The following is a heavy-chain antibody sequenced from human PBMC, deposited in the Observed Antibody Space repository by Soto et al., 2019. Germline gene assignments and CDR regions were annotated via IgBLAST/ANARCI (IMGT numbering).Heavy chain of an antibody. CDR1: GFTFSSYA. Sequence: PGGSLRLSCAASGFTFSSYAMHWVRQAPGKGLEWVAVISYDGSNKYYADSVKGRFTISRDNSKNTLYLQMNSLRAEDTAVYYCARDLSLRYFDWLSPPGYYYGMDVWGQGTTVTVSS. D-gene: IGHD3-9*01. CDR2: ISYDGSNK. CDR3: ARDLSLRYFDWLSPPGYYYGMDV. V-gene: IGHV3-30-3*01. J-gene: IGHJ6*02.